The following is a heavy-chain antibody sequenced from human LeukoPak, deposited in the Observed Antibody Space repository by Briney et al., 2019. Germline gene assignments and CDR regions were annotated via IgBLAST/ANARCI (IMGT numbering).Heavy chain of an antibody. CDR2: IRYDGSNK. CDR1: GFTFSSYG. J-gene: IGHJ5*02. CDR3: AKETKGYCSSTSCYRLSGFDP. D-gene: IGHD2-2*01. Sequence: GGSLRLSCAASGFTFSSYGMHWVRQAPGKGLEWVAFIRYDGSNKYYADSVKGRFTISRDNSKNTLYLQMSSLRAEDTAVYYCAKETKGYCSSTSCYRLSGFDPWGQGTLVTVSS. V-gene: IGHV3-30*02.